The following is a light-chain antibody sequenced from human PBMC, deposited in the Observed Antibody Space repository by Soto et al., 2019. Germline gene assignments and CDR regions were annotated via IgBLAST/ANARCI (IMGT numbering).Light chain of an antibody. V-gene: IGKV1-5*01. J-gene: IGKJ1*01. Sequence: DIQMTQSPSTLSASVGDRVTITCRASQSISSWLAWYQQKPGKAPKLLIYDASSLESGVPSRFSGSGSGTEFTLTISSLQPDDFATYYRQQYNSYSQTFGQGTTV. CDR2: DAS. CDR3: QQYNSYSQT. CDR1: QSISSW.